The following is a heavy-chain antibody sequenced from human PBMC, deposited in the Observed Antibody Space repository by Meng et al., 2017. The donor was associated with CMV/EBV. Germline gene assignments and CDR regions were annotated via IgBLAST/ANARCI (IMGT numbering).Heavy chain of an antibody. V-gene: IGHV3-23*01. J-gene: IGHJ4*02. CDR1: GFTFSSYA. CDR3: AKSIVVVPAARVAAAGPLGY. Sequence: GESLKISCAASGFTFSSYAMSWARQAPGKGLEWVSAISGSGGSTYYADSVKGRFTISRDNSKNTLYLQMNSLRAEDTAVYYCAKSIVVVPAARVAAAGPLGYWGQGTLVTVSS. CDR2: ISGSGGST. D-gene: IGHD2-2*01.